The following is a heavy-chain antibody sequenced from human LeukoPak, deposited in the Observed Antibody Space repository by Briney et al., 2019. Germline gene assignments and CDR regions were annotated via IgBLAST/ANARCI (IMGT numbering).Heavy chain of an antibody. Sequence: SQTLSLTCTVSGGSISSGGYYWSWIRQHPGKGLEWIGYIYYSGSTYYNPSLKSRVTISVDTSKNQFSLKLTSVTAADTAVYYCARGSTAYPYHFDYWGQGTQVTVSS. CDR2: IYYSGST. D-gene: IGHD3-16*01. J-gene: IGHJ4*02. CDR3: ARGSTAYPYHFDY. V-gene: IGHV4-31*03. CDR1: GGSISSGGYY.